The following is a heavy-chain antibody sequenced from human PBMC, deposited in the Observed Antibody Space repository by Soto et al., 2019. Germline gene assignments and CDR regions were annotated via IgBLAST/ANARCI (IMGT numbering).Heavy chain of an antibody. J-gene: IGHJ4*02. Sequence: EVQLVESGGGLVQPGGSLRLSCAASGFTFSSYSMNWVRQAPGKGLEWLSYISSSISTMHYADSVKGRFTISRDNAKNSLYLQIISLRDEDRAVYYWAREVRDTAVADFDYWGQGTLVTVSS. CDR3: AREVRDTAVADFDY. V-gene: IGHV3-48*02. CDR1: GFTFSSYS. D-gene: IGHD5-18*01. CDR2: ISSSISTM.